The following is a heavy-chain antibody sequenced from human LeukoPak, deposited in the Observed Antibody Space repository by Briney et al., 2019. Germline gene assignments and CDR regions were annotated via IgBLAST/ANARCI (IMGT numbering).Heavy chain of an antibody. V-gene: IGHV4-59*01. D-gene: IGHD3-16*01. CDR3: ASLRAYRDAFDI. Sequence: SETLSLTCTVSGGSISSYYWSWIRQPPGKGLGWIGYIYYSGSTNYNPSLKSRVTISVDTSKNQFSLKLSSVTAADTAVYYCASLRAYRDAFDIWGQGTMVTVSS. CDR2: IYYSGST. J-gene: IGHJ3*02. CDR1: GGSISSYY.